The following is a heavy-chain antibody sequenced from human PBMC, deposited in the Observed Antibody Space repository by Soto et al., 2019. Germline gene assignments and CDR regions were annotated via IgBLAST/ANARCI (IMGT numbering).Heavy chain of an antibody. V-gene: IGHV6-1*01. Sequence: SQPLSLTCSISGASFSSNTGAWNWIRSSPSRGLEWLGRTYYRSNWRHDYAVSVKSRITVNPDTSKNHFSLQLNSVTPDDTAVYYCARGVAGSGFDLWGQGTLVTVSS. CDR2: TYYRSNWRH. CDR3: ARGVAGSGFDL. CDR1: GASFSSNTGA. D-gene: IGHD6-19*01. J-gene: IGHJ4*02.